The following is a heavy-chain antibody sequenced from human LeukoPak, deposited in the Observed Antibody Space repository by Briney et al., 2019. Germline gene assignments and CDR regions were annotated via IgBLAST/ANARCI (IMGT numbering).Heavy chain of an antibody. V-gene: IGHV4-61*01. Sequence: SETLSLTCTVSGGSVSSGSYYWSWIRQPPGKGLEWIGYIYYSGSTNYNPSLKSRVTISVDTSKNQFSLKLSSVTAADTAVYYCARALNYGDHDYWGQGTLVTVSS. D-gene: IGHD4-17*01. CDR2: IYYSGST. J-gene: IGHJ4*02. CDR3: ARALNYGDHDY. CDR1: GGSVSSGSYY.